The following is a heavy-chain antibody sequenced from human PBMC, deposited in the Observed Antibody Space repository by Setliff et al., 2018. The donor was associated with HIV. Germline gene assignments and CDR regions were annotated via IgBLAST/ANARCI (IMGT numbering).Heavy chain of an antibody. CDR1: GYSFSTNG. J-gene: IGHJ4*02. CDR2: ISAYNGNT. Sequence: ASVKVSCKASGYSFSTNGISWVRQAPGQGLEWMGWISAYNGNTNYAQKFQGRVTMTTDTSTSTAYMDLRSLRADDTALYYCARVPRTGPLDYWGQGTLVTVSS. V-gene: IGHV1-18*01. CDR3: ARVPRTGPLDY.